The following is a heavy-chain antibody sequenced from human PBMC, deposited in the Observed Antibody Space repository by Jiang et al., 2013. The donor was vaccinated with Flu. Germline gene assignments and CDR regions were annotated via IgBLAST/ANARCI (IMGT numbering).Heavy chain of an antibody. CDR3: APGNTGAFDI. CDR1: GGSISSYY. V-gene: IGHV4-59*01. J-gene: IGHJ3*02. CDR2: IYYSGST. Sequence: PGLVKPSETLSLTCTVSGGSISSYYWSWIRQPPGKGLEWIGYIYYSGSTSYNPSLKSRVTISLDTSENQFSLKLRSVTAADTAVYYCAPGNTGAFDIWGQGTMVTVSS.